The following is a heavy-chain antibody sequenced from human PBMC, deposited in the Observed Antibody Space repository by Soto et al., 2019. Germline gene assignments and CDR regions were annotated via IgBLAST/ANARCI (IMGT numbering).Heavy chain of an antibody. CDR1: GFTFSSYG. Sequence: ESGGGVVQPGRSLRLSCAASGFTFSSYGMHWVRQAPGKGLEWVAVISYDGSNKYYADSVKGRFTISRDNSKNTLYLQMNSLRAEDTAVYYCAKATPDFDYWGQGTLVTVSS. V-gene: IGHV3-30*18. CDR2: ISYDGSNK. CDR3: AKATPDFDY. J-gene: IGHJ4*02.